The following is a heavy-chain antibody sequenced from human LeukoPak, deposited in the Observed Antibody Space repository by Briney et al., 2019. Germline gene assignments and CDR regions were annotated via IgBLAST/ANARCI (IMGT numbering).Heavy chain of an antibody. Sequence: PGGSLRLSCAASGFTFSSYAMSWVRQAPGKGLEWVSAISGSGGSALYADSVKGRFTISRDDSKNTLYLQMNSLRAEDTAVYYCAKLYDFWSGYNDYWGQGTLVTVSS. D-gene: IGHD3-3*01. CDR3: AKLYDFWSGYNDY. J-gene: IGHJ4*02. CDR1: GFTFSSYA. V-gene: IGHV3-23*01. CDR2: ISGSGGSA.